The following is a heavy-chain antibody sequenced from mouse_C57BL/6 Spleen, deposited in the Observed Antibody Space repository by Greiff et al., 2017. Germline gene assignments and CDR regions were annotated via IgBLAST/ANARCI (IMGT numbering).Heavy chain of an antibody. CDR1: GYTFTSYW. J-gene: IGHJ1*03. Sequence: QVQLQQPGAELVKPGASVKLSCKASGYTFTSYWMHWVKQRPGQGLEWIGMIHPNSGSTNYNEKFKSKATLTVDKSSSTAYMQLSSLTSEDSAVYYGAREVYYGSSYGYFDVWGTGTTGTVSS. D-gene: IGHD1-1*01. CDR3: AREVYYGSSYGYFDV. CDR2: IHPNSGST. V-gene: IGHV1-64*01.